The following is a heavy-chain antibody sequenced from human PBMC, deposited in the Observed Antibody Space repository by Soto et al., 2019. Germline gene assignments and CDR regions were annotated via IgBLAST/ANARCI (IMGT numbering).Heavy chain of an antibody. CDR2: ISGSGGTT. CDR3: AKDCMGGSVYAAAFDV. V-gene: IGHV3-23*01. CDR1: GFSFSNYA. Sequence: VQLLESGGGLVQPGGSLRLSCAASGFSFSNYAMSWVRQAPGKGLEWVSGISGSGGTTYYADSVKGRFTISRDNSKKTRDVQMNSLRSVDTAVYYCAKDCMGGSVYAAAFDVWGQGTMVTVSS. D-gene: IGHD2-15*01. J-gene: IGHJ3*01.